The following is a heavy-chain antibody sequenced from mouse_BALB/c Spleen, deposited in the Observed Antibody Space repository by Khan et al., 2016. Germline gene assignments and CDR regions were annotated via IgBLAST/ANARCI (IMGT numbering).Heavy chain of an antibody. CDR1: GYEFSNYW. CDR2: IYPGDGDT. V-gene: IGHV1-80*01. J-gene: IGHJ4*01. D-gene: IGHD2-14*01. Sequence: QVQLKQSGAELVRPGSSVKISCKASGYEFSNYWMNWVKQRPGQGLEWIGQIYPGDGDTNYNGKFKGKATLTADKSSTSVYMQLTSLTSEDSAVYFCARYYRSDSFVLDFWGQGTSVTVSS. CDR3: ARYYRSDSFVLDF.